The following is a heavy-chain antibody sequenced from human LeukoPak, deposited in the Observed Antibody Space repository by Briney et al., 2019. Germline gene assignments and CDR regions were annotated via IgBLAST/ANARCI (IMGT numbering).Heavy chain of an antibody. D-gene: IGHD3-3*01. J-gene: IGHJ4*02. Sequence: GRSLRLSCAASGFTFSSYAMHWVRQAPGKVLEWVGVISYDGSNKYYADSVKGRFTISRDNSKNTLYLQMNSLRAEDTAVYYCARGIYYDFWSGYYGWGQGTLVTVAS. CDR3: ARGIYYDFWSGYYG. V-gene: IGHV3-30*04. CDR1: GFTFSSYA. CDR2: ISYDGSNK.